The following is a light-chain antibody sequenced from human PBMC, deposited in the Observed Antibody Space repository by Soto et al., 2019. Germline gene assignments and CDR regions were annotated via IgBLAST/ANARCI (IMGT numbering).Light chain of an antibody. CDR2: EVS. CDR3: SSYTTSGTYV. CDR1: SRDVGSYNL. Sequence: QSVLTQPASVSGSPGQWITISCTGTSRDVGSYNLVSWYQLHPGKAPKLMIYEVSNRPSGISNRFSGSKSDNTASLTISGLQAADEADYYCSSYTTSGTYVFGTGTKVTVL. J-gene: IGLJ1*01. V-gene: IGLV2-14*02.